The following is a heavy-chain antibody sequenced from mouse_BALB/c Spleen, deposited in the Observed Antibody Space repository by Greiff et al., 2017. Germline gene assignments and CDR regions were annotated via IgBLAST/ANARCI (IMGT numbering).Heavy chain of an antibody. V-gene: IGHV1-9*01. J-gene: IGHJ2*01. CDR2: ILPGSGST. CDR1: GYTFSSYW. CDR3: TREGGSSYYFDY. Sequence: QVQLQQSGAELMKPGASVKISCKATGYTFSSYWIEWVKQRPGHGLEWIGEILPGSGSTNYNEKFKGKATFTADTSSNTAYMQLSSLTSEDSAVYYCTREGGSSYYFDYWGQGTTLTVSS. D-gene: IGHD1-1*01.